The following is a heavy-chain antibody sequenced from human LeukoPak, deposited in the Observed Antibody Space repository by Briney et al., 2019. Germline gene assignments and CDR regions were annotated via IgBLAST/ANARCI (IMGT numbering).Heavy chain of an antibody. CDR3: ARDLQGATSVSHAFDI. D-gene: IGHD1-26*01. V-gene: IGHV4-4*07. J-gene: IGHJ3*02. Sequence: SETLSLTCTVSGGSISSYYWSWIRQPAGKELEWIGRIYTSGSTNYNPSLKSRVTMSVDTSKNQFSLKLSSVTAADTAVYYCARDLQGATSVSHAFDIWGQGTMVTVSS. CDR1: GGSISSYY. CDR2: IYTSGST.